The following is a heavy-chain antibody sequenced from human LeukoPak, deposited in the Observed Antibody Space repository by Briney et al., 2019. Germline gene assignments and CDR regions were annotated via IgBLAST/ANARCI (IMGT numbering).Heavy chain of an antibody. Sequence: GGSLRLSCAASGFTFSNYAMSWVRQAPGKGLEWVSAISGSGGSTYYADSVKGRFTISRDNSKNTLYLQMNSLRAEDTAVYYCAKDFTIVVVPAAASFDYWGQGTLVTVSS. CDR3: AKDFTIVVVPAAASFDY. CDR2: ISGSGGST. CDR1: GFTFSNYA. J-gene: IGHJ4*02. D-gene: IGHD2-2*01. V-gene: IGHV3-23*01.